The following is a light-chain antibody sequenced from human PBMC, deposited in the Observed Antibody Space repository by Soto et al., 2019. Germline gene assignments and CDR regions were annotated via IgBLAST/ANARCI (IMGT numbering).Light chain of an antibody. CDR2: AAS. CDR3: LQANSFPRT. Sequence: DIQLTLSPSSLSASVGDRVTITCPASQGISSCLAWYQQKPGKAPRLLIYAASSLQSGVPSRFSGSGSGTDFTLTISRLQPEDFATYYCLQANSFPRTFGQGTKVDIK. CDR1: QGISSC. J-gene: IGKJ1*01. V-gene: IGKV1-12*01.